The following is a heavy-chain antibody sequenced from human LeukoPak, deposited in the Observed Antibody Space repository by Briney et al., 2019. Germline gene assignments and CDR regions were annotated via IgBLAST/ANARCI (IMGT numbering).Heavy chain of an antibody. CDR1: GFTFIGYG. CDR2: ISYDGSNQ. Sequence: GRSLRLSCEASGFTFIGYGMHWVRQAPGKGLELVAGISYDGSNQYYTDSVKGRFTISRDESMNTLYLQMNSLRVEDTAVYYCARGIVVAGTLSWFDPWGQGTLVIVSS. J-gene: IGHJ5*02. D-gene: IGHD6-19*01. CDR3: ARGIVVAGTLSWFDP. V-gene: IGHV3-30*03.